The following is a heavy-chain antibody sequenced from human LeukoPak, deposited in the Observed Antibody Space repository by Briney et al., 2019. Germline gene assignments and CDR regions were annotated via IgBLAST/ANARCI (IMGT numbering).Heavy chain of an antibody. V-gene: IGHV4-31*03. CDR2: IYYSGST. CDR3: ARGRNYYYYMDV. CDR1: GGSISSGGYY. Sequence: PSETLSLTCTVSGGSISSGGYYWSWIRQHPGKGLEWIGYIYYSGSTYYNPSLKSRVTISVDTSKNQFSLKLSSVTAEDTAVYYCARGRNYYYYMDVWGKGTTVTVSS. J-gene: IGHJ6*03.